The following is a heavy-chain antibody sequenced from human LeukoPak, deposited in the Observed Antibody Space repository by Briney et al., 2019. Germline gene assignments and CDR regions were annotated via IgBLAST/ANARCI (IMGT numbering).Heavy chain of an antibody. CDR2: ISWNSGSI. Sequence: GGSLRLSCAASGFTFDDYAMHWVRQAPGKGLEWVSGISWNSGSIGYADSVKGRFTISRDNAKNSLYLQTNSLRAEDTALYYCAKATSEYYFDYWGQGTLVTVSS. J-gene: IGHJ4*02. V-gene: IGHV3-9*01. CDR3: AKATSEYYFDY. CDR1: GFTFDDYA.